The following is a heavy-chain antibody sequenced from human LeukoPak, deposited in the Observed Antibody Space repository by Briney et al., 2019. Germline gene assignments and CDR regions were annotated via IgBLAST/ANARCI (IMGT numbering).Heavy chain of an antibody. Sequence: GESLKISCKGSGYSINNYWIGWVRQMPGKGLEWMGIIYPADSDIRYSPSFQGQVTISADKSISTAYLQWSSLKASDTAMYYCARQEYCSGGSCYTWFDPWGQGTLVTVSA. CDR2: IYPADSDI. CDR1: GYSINNYW. V-gene: IGHV5-51*01. D-gene: IGHD2-15*01. J-gene: IGHJ5*02. CDR3: ARQEYCSGGSCYTWFDP.